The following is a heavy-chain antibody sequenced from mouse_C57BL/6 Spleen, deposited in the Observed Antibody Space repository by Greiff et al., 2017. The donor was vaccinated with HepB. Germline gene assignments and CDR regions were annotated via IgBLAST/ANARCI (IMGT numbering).Heavy chain of an antibody. CDR1: GYTFTSYW. J-gene: IGHJ2*01. CDR2: IHPNSGST. Sequence: QVQLQQSGAELVKPGASVKLSCKASGYTFTSYWMHWVKQRPGQGLEWIGMIHPNSGSTNYNEKFKSKATLTVDKSSSTAYMQLSSLTSEDSAVYYCARSTTVEGDYWGQGTTLTVSS. V-gene: IGHV1-64*01. D-gene: IGHD1-1*01. CDR3: ARSTTVEGDY.